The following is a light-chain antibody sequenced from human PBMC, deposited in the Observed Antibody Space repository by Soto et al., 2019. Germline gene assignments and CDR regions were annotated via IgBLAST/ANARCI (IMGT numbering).Light chain of an antibody. J-gene: IGKJ2*01. Sequence: DIQMTQSPSSLSASVGDRVTITCRASQGVSTYLIWYQQRQGRPPKLLIYAASNLLAGVTSRFSGSGSVTNFTITSHSLQHEDVETYYRHQNYRTPHTFGQGTKVETK. CDR2: AAS. CDR1: QGVSTY. CDR3: HQNYRTPHT. V-gene: IGKV1-39*01.